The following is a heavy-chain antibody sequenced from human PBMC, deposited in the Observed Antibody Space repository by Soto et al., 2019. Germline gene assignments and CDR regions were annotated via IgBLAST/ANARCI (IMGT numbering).Heavy chain of an antibody. Sequence: QVQLLQSGAEAKKPGASVKVSCKASGYIFTNYAMHWVRQAPGQGLEWMGWINAGNGYTKYSQKSQGRVTITRDTSATTVYMDVTSLRSEDTAVYYCARGAALYVGHWYFDLWGRGTLVTVSS. CDR3: ARGAALYVGHWYFDL. CDR1: GYIFTNYA. V-gene: IGHV1-3*01. J-gene: IGHJ2*01. CDR2: INAGNGYT. D-gene: IGHD3-10*02.